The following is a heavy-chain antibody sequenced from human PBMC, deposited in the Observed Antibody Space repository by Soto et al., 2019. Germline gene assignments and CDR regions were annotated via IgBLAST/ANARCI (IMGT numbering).Heavy chain of an antibody. Sequence: PSETLSLTCTVSGDSITSNYWSWIRQSPGKGLEWIGDFHYSLNTNYNPSLKSRVIISVDTSKNQFFLKLTSVTAADTAVYYRAKTEEGGCDPWGQGILATVSS. CDR1: GDSITSNY. D-gene: IGHD3-16*01. J-gene: IGHJ5*02. CDR3: AKTEEGGCDP. CDR2: FHYSLNT. V-gene: IGHV4-59*01.